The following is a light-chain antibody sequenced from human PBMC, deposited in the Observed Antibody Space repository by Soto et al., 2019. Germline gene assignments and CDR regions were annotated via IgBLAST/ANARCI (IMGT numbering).Light chain of an antibody. CDR1: QSFSTY. J-gene: IGKJ4*01. Sequence: DIQMTQSPSSLSASAGDRVTINCRASQSFSTYLAWYQKKPGKVHKLLISSISTLQSGVPSRFSGSGYGTEFTLTISNLQPEDVATYYCQKYNTAPLTFGGGTKVDI. CDR2: SIS. V-gene: IGKV1-27*01. CDR3: QKYNTAPLT.